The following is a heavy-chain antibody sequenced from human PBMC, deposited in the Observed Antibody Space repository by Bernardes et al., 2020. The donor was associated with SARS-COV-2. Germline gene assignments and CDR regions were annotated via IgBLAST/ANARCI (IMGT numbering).Heavy chain of an antibody. J-gene: IGHJ3*01. CDR3: ARVVSGPNVGTDAFAV. CDR2: VSSGGLT. Sequence: GWSLRLSCAASGFTFSSYAMNWFRQTPGKGLEWLSAVSSGGLTYYADSVKGRFTVARDNSKNILYLQMSSLRAEDTAVYYCARVVSGPNVGTDAFAVWGRGTTVTVSS. V-gene: IGHV3-23*01. CDR1: GFTFSSYA. D-gene: IGHD6-19*01.